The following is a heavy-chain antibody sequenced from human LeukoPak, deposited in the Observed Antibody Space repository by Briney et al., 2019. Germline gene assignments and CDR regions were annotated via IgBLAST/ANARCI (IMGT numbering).Heavy chain of an antibody. Sequence: MTGGSLRLSCAASGFTFSSYSMNWVRQAPGKGLEWVSSISSSSSYIYYADSVKGRFTISRDNAKNSLYLQMNSLRAEDTAVYYCAASNGGVLRYFDWLPEWSYGMDVWSQGTTVTVSS. D-gene: IGHD3-9*01. J-gene: IGHJ6*02. CDR1: GFTFSSYS. CDR3: AASNGGVLRYFDWLPEWSYGMDV. CDR2: ISSSSSYI. V-gene: IGHV3-21*01.